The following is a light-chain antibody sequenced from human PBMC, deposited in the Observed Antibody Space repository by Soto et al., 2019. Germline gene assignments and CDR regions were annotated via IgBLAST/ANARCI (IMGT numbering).Light chain of an antibody. CDR2: EVS. J-gene: IGLJ1*01. CDR3: SSYTSSSTPGV. CDR1: SSDVGGYNY. Sequence: ALTQPASVSGSPGQSITISCTGTSSDVGGYNYVSWYQQHPGKAPKLMIYEVSNRPSGVSNRFSGSKSGNMASLTISGLQAEDEADYYCSSYTSSSTPGVFGTGTKVTVL. V-gene: IGLV2-14*01.